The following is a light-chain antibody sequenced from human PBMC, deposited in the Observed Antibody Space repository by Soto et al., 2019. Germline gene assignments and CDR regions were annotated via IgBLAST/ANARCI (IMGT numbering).Light chain of an antibody. CDR2: DVT. CDR3: CSFAGGYTFV. J-gene: IGLJ2*01. Sequence: QSVLTQPRSVSGSPGQSVTISCTGTSSDVGGYNYVSWYQQHPGKAPKVIVYDVTKRPSGVPDRFSGSKSGNTASLTISGLQAEDEADYFCCSFAGGYTFVFGGGTKLPVL. CDR1: SSDVGGYNY. V-gene: IGLV2-11*01.